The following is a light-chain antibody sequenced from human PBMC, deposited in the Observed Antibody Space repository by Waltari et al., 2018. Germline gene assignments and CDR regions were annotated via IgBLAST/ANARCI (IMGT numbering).Light chain of an antibody. Sequence: DIQMTQSPSSLSAFVGDRVTITCRASQIISNYLNWYQQKPGKAPKPLIYAASSLQSGVPPRFSGSGSGTDFSLTISSLQPEDFGTYYCQQSYNNPLTFGGGTRVEIK. CDR1: QIISNY. CDR3: QQSYNNPLT. J-gene: IGKJ4*01. CDR2: AAS. V-gene: IGKV1-39*01.